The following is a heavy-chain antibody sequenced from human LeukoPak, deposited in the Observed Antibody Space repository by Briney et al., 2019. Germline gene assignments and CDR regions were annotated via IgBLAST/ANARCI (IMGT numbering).Heavy chain of an antibody. CDR1: GGSISSYY. V-gene: IGHV4-59*01. Sequence: SETLSLTCTVSGGSISSYYWSWIRQPPGKGLEWIGYIYYSGSTNYNPSLKSRISISVDTSKNQFSLKLSSVTAADTAVYYCARTTMVRGTYYMDVWGKGTTVTVSS. CDR2: IYYSGST. CDR3: ARTTMVRGTYYMDV. J-gene: IGHJ6*03. D-gene: IGHD3-10*01.